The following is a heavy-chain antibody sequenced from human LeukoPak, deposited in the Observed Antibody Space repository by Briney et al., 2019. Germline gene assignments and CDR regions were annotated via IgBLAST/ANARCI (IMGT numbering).Heavy chain of an antibody. CDR2: IRYDGSNK. D-gene: IGHD6-13*01. CDR3: ASTAAATDPPGF. V-gene: IGHV3-30*02. Sequence: GGSLRLSCAASGFTFSSYAMSWVRQAPGKGLEWVAFIRYDGSNKYYADSVKGRFTISRDNSKNTVYLQMNSLRGEDTAVYYCASTAAATDPPGFWGQGTLVTVSS. CDR1: GFTFSSYA. J-gene: IGHJ4*02.